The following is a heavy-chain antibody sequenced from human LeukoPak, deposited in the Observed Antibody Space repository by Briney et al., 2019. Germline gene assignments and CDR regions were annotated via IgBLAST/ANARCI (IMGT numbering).Heavy chain of an antibody. CDR2: ISSRSSYI. Sequence: GGSLRLSCAASGFTFNTYNMNWVRQAPGKGLEWVSSISSRSSYIYYADSVKGRFTISRDNANNSLFLQMNGLRAEATAVYYCATSSGSYPPDYWGQGTLVTVSS. J-gene: IGHJ4*02. D-gene: IGHD1-26*01. V-gene: IGHV3-21*01. CDR3: ATSSGSYPPDY. CDR1: GFTFNTYN.